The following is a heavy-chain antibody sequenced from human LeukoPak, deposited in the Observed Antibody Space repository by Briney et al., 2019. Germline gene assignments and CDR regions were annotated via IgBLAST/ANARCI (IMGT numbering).Heavy chain of an antibody. J-gene: IGHJ4*02. Sequence: GGSLRLSCVASGFTFSGYPMHWVRQAPGKGLEYVSAISPNGDSTYYANSVKGRFTISRDNSKNKLYLQMGSLRVEDMAVYYCARDRASDYWGQGTLVTVSS. CDR2: ISPNGDST. CDR1: GFTFSGYP. V-gene: IGHV3-64*01. CDR3: ARDRASDY.